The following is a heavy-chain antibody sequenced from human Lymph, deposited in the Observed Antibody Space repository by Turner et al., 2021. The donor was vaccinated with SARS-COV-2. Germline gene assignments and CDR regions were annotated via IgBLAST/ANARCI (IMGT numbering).Heavy chain of an antibody. D-gene: IGHD4-17*01. CDR1: GFTFSTHS. Sequence: EVQLVESGGGLVKPGGSLRLSCAASGFTFSTHSMNWVRQAPRKGLEVISSNKCRSSYINDADPVKGRFTISRDDAKNALDLQMNSLKAEDTALYYCAGDNPTTADYFDYWGQGTLVTVSS. CDR3: AGDNPTTADYFDY. CDR2: NKCRSSYI. J-gene: IGHJ4*02. V-gene: IGHV3-21*01.